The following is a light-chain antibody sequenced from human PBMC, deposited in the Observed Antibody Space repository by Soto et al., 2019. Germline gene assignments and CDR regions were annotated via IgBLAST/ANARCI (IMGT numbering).Light chain of an antibody. V-gene: IGKV3-15*01. J-gene: IGKJ1*01. CDR1: QSISNH. CDR2: GAS. Sequence: EIVMTQSPATLSVSPGEGATDSCRASQSISNHLAWFQQKPGQAPRLLITGASTRVTGIPARFSGSGSGTEFTLTISSLQSEDFAVYYCQQYHGWPWSFGQGTKVEIK. CDR3: QQYHGWPWS.